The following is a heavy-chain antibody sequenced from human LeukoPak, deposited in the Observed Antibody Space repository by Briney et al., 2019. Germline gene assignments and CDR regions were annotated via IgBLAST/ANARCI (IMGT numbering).Heavy chain of an antibody. Sequence: ASVKVSCKASGYTFTSYYMHWVRQAPGQGLEWMGIINPSGGSTSYAQKFQGRVTMTRDTSTSTVYMELSSLRSEDTAVYYCARDSSSQQQLVHYYYYYGMDVWGQGTMVTVSS. CDR2: INPSGGST. D-gene: IGHD6-13*01. CDR1: GYTFTSYY. J-gene: IGHJ6*02. CDR3: ARDSSSQQQLVHYYYYYGMDV. V-gene: IGHV1-46*01.